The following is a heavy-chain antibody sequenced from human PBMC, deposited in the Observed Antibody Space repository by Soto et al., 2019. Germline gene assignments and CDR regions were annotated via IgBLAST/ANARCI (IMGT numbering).Heavy chain of an antibody. V-gene: IGHV4-30-4*01. D-gene: IGHD2-21*01. Sequence: SETLSLTCTVSGGSISSGDYYWSWIRQPPGKGLEWIGYIYYSGSTYYNPSLKSRVTISVDTSKNQFSLKLSSVTAADTAVYYCARVNIPIPHNWFDPWGQGTLVTVSS. CDR2: IYYSGST. CDR1: GGSISSGDYY. J-gene: IGHJ5*02. CDR3: ARVNIPIPHNWFDP.